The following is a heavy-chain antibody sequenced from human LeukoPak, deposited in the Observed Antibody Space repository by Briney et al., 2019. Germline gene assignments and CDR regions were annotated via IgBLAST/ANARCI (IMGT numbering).Heavy chain of an antibody. J-gene: IGHJ3*02. Sequence: GASVKVSCKASGYIFTAYYIHWVRQAPGQGLEWMGWINPNSGDTHYAQKFQGRVTLTWAASITTAYMGLTRLTSDDTAVYYCARDRLSSSDRGGGYAFDIWGQGTMVAVSS. CDR2: INPNSGDT. V-gene: IGHV1-2*02. CDR1: GYIFTAYY. D-gene: IGHD6-19*01. CDR3: ARDRLSSSDRGGGYAFDI.